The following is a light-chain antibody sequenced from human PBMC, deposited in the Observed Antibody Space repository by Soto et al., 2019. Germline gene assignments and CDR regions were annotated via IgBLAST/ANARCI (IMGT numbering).Light chain of an antibody. J-gene: IGKJ4*01. V-gene: IGKV3-11*01. Sequence: IVMTQSPATLSVSPGERATLSCRASQSVSSNLAWYQQKPGQPPRLLIYGASNRVAGIPARFSGSGSGTDFTLTISSLEPEDFAVYYCQQRSNWLTFGGGTKVDIK. CDR3: QQRSNWLT. CDR1: QSVSSN. CDR2: GAS.